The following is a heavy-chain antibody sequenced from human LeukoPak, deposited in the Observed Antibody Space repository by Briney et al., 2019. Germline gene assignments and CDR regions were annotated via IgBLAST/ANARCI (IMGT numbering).Heavy chain of an antibody. D-gene: IGHD3-10*01. CDR1: GITFNEYA. CDR2: ISWNSESI. V-gene: IGHV3-9*01. J-gene: IGHJ4*02. CDR3: TKDKGIINGFYYFDS. Sequence: GGSLRLSCAASGITFNEYAMHWVRQAPGKGLEWVSSISWNSESIAYADSVKGLFTISRDNAKSSLYLQMNSLTPGDTALYYCTKDKGIINGFYYFDSWGQGTLVAVSS.